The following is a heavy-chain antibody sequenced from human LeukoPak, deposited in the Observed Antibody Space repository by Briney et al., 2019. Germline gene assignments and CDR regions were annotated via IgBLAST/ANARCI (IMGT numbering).Heavy chain of an antibody. Sequence: PAGSLRLSCAVSGFTFTSHWMSWVRQAPGKGLEWVANINEGGSYKFHADSVKGRLTISRDNSKNSLYLQMSSLRADDTAVYYCARDATRGGDNDYWGQGTRVIVSS. J-gene: IGHJ4*02. CDR2: INEGGSYK. CDR3: ARDATRGGDNDY. CDR1: GFTFTSHW. V-gene: IGHV3-7*01. D-gene: IGHD2-21*02.